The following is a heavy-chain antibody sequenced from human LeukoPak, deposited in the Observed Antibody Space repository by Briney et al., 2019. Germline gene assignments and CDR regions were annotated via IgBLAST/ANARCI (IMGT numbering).Heavy chain of an antibody. V-gene: IGHV4-39*01. Sequence: PSETLSLTCTVSGGSISSSSYYWGWIRQPPGKGLEWIGSIYYSGSTYYNPSLKSRVTISVDTSKNQFSLKLSSVTAADTAVYYCARPVTDDAFDIWGQGTMVTVSS. CDR3: ARPVTDDAFDI. CDR2: IYYSGST. CDR1: GGSISSSSYY. D-gene: IGHD5-18*01. J-gene: IGHJ3*02.